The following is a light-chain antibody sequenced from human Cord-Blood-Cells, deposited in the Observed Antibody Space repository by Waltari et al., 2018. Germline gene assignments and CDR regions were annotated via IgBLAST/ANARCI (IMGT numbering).Light chain of an antibody. CDR1: QRVSSD. CDR2: DAS. Sequence: IVLTQSPATLSLSPGERATLPCRASQRVSSDLAWYQQKPGQAPRLLIYDASNRATGIPARFSGSGSGTDFTLTISSLEPEDFAVYYCQQRSNWPPSFGGGTKVEIK. V-gene: IGKV3-11*01. CDR3: QQRSNWPPS. J-gene: IGKJ4*01.